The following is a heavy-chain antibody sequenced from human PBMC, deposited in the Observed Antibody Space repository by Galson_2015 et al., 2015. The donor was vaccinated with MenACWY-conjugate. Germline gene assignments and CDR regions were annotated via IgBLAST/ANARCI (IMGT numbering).Heavy chain of an antibody. CDR3: ARDPTLADSDYDYFDD. CDR1: GFTFSTYG. D-gene: IGHD4-11*01. J-gene: IGHJ4*02. Sequence: SLRLSCAASGFTFSTYGMSWVRQAPGKGLEWVSSISGSGVGIYYADSVKGRFTISRDNSQDTLFLLMSSLRADDTAIYYCARDPTLADSDYDYFDDRGQGTLVTVSS. V-gene: IGHV3-23*01. CDR2: ISGSGVGI.